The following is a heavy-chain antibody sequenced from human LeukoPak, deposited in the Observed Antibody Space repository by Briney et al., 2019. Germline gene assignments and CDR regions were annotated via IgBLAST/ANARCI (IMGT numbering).Heavy chain of an antibody. V-gene: IGHV3-21*01. J-gene: IGHJ4*02. CDR3: SRGGRQWLVQYYFDY. Sequence: GGSLLLSCAASGFTFSSYSMNWVRQAPGKGLEWVSFISSSSSYIYYADSVKGRFTISRDNAKNSLYLQMNSLRAEDTAVYYCSRGGRQWLVQYYFDYWGQGTLVTVSS. D-gene: IGHD6-19*01. CDR2: ISSSSSYI. CDR1: GFTFSSYS.